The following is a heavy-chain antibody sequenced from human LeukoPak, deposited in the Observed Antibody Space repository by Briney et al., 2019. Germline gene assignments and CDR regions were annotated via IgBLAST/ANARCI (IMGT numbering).Heavy chain of an antibody. Sequence: GGSLRLSCAASGFTFSSYAMSWVRQAPGKGLEWVSAISGSGGSTYYADSVKGRFTISRENSKNTLYLQMNSLRAEDTAVYYCAKRLTSGWAFDYWGQGTLVTVSS. J-gene: IGHJ4*02. D-gene: IGHD6-19*01. CDR1: GFTFSSYA. CDR3: AKRLTSGWAFDY. V-gene: IGHV3-23*01. CDR2: ISGSGGST.